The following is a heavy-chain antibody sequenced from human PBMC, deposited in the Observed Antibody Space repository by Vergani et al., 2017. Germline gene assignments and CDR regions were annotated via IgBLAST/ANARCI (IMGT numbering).Heavy chain of an antibody. J-gene: IGHJ4*02. CDR3: ATAFFLEGTGSYAGY. D-gene: IGHD3-16*01. Sequence: VQLVQSGAEVGKPGASVKISCKVSGYTLTDYWMHWVQQAPGKGLEWMGAVDPEDGETVYAEKFQARVTITADTSRDTVYLEVTSLKSDDTAVYYGATAFFLEGTGSYAGYWGQGTLVTVSS. CDR2: VDPEDGET. CDR1: GYTLTDYW. V-gene: IGHV1-69-2*01.